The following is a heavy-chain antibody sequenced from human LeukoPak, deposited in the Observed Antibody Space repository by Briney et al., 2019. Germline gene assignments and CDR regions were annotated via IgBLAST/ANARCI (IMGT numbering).Heavy chain of an antibody. Sequence: GGSLRLSCAASGFTVSSNYMSWVRQAPGKGLGWVSIIYSGGSTYYADSVKGRFTISRDNSKNTLYLQMNSLRAEDTAVYYCAKNWITMIVVVITAFDYWGQGTLVTVSS. CDR2: IYSGGST. J-gene: IGHJ4*02. CDR1: GFTVSSNY. CDR3: AKNWITMIVVVITAFDY. V-gene: IGHV3-53*01. D-gene: IGHD3-22*01.